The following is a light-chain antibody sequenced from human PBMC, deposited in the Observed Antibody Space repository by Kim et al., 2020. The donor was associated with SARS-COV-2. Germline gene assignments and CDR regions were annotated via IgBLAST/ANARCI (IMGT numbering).Light chain of an antibody. CDR3: AAWDDSLSGPV. Sequence: GQRVTIHCSRSIADVGSNYVYWYQQLPGTAPKLLIYRNNQRPSGVPDRFSGSTSGTSASLAISGLRSEDEADYYCAAWDDSLSGPVFGGGTQLTVL. J-gene: IGLJ2*01. CDR1: IADVGSNY. CDR2: RNN. V-gene: IGLV1-47*01.